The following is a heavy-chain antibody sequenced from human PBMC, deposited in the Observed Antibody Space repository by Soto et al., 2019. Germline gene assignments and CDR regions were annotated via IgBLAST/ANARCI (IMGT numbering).Heavy chain of an antibody. Sequence: VVSQRISCIASGFTFSSYAIHWVRQTPGKGLEWVSSISSISSYIYYADSVKGRFTISRYNAKNSLYLQMNSLRAEDTAVYYCARDPPDSGDYVWFDPWGQGTLVSGSS. J-gene: IGHJ5*02. CDR3: ARDPPDSGDYVWFDP. D-gene: IGHD4-17*01. V-gene: IGHV3-21*01. CDR2: ISSISSYI. CDR1: GFTFSSYA.